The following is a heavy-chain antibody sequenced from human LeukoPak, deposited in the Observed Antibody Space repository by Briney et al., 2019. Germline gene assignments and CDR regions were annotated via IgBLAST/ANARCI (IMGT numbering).Heavy chain of an antibody. J-gene: IGHJ4*02. Sequence: SVKVSCKASGGTFSSYAISWVRQAPGQGLEWMGRIIPIFGTANYAQKFQGRVTITTDESTSTAYMELSSLRSEDTAVYYCATTSKGYSSGWYLYFDYWGQGTLVSVSS. CDR1: GGTFSSYA. D-gene: IGHD6-19*01. CDR2: IIPIFGTA. CDR3: ATTSKGYSSGWYLYFDY. V-gene: IGHV1-69*05.